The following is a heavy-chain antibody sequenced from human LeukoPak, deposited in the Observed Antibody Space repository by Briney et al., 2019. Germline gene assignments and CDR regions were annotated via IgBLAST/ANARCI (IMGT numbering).Heavy chain of an antibody. CDR2: ISWDGGST. D-gene: IGHD6-6*01. CDR1: GFTFDDYA. Sequence: GGSPRLSCAASGFTFDDYAMHWVRQAPGKGLEWVSLISWDGGSTYYADSVKGRFTISRDNSKNSLYLQMNSLRAEDTALYYCAKGLSSSSSTPVDYWGQGTLVTVSS. J-gene: IGHJ4*02. V-gene: IGHV3-43D*03. CDR3: AKGLSSSSSTPVDY.